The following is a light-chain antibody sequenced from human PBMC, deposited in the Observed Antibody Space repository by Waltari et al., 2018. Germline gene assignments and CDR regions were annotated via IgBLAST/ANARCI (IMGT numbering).Light chain of an antibody. J-gene: IGLJ2*01. Sequence: QSVLTQPPSVSEAPRQRVAISRSGIPSNIGSHAVHWYQQPPGKAPKLLIYFDGLLSSGVSDRFSGSKSGTSASLAISGLQSEDEADYYCAAWDDSLKGVVFGGGTKLTVL. CDR3: AAWDDSLKGVV. V-gene: IGLV1-36*01. CDR2: FDG. CDR1: PSNIGSHA.